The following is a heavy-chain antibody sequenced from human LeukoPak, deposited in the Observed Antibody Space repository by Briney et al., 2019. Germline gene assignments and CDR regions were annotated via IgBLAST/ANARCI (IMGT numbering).Heavy chain of an antibody. J-gene: IGHJ5*02. CDR1: GFTFSGHS. V-gene: IGHV3-21*01. CDR3: ARDRKQLIPGAFGSDNCFDP. D-gene: IGHD6-6*01. Sequence: GGSLRLSCAASGFTFSGHSMVWVRQAPGKGLEWVSSISHSGTYIYYADSVKGRFTISRDNAKNSLYLQMDSLRVEDTAVYYCARDRKQLIPGAFGSDNCFDPWGQGTLVTVSS. CDR2: ISHSGTYI.